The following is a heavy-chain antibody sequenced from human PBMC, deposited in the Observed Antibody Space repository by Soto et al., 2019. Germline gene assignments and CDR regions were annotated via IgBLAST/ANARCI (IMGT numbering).Heavy chain of an antibody. CDR3: ARAHGNIVATIFDY. D-gene: IGHD5-12*01. Sequence: PSETLSLTCTVSGGSISSYYWSWIRQPPGKGLEWIGYIYYSGSTNYNPSLKSRVTISVDTSKNQFSLKLSSVTAADTAVYYCARAHGNIVATIFDYWGQGTLVTVSS. CDR1: GGSISSYY. CDR2: IYYSGST. V-gene: IGHV4-59*01. J-gene: IGHJ4*02.